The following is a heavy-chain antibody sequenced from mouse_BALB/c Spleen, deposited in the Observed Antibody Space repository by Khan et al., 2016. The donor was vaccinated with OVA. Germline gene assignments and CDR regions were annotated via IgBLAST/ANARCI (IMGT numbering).Heavy chain of an antibody. J-gene: IGHJ3*01. V-gene: IGHV5-9-3*01. CDR2: ISSGGDYI. Sequence: EVELVESGGDFVKPGGSLKLSCSASGFTFSTYAMSWVRQTPEKRLEWVAAISSGGDYIYYPDSVQGRFTISRDKAKNTLYLQMSSLRSEDPAMYYYAKHNYDPFAYWGQGTLVTVSA. CDR1: GFTFSTYA. CDR3: AKHNYDPFAY. D-gene: IGHD2-1*01.